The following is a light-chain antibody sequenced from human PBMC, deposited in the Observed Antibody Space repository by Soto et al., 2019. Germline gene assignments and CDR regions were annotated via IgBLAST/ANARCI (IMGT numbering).Light chain of an antibody. CDR3: QQYNSYWT. CDR2: HAS. Sequence: DIQLTQSPSTLPASVGYRVTITCRASQSISNWLAWYHQKPGTAPKLLIYHASTLESGVPSRFSGSGSGTEFTLTISSLQPDDFATYYCQQYNSYWTFGQGTKVDIK. V-gene: IGKV1-5*01. J-gene: IGKJ1*01. CDR1: QSISNW.